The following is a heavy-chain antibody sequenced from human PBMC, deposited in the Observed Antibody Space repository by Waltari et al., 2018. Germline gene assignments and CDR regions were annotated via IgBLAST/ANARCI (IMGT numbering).Heavy chain of an antibody. D-gene: IGHD3-22*01. V-gene: IGHV1-2*06. J-gene: IGHJ4*02. Sequence: LVQSGAEVKKPGASVKVSCKASGYTFTGYAILWVRQAPGQGLEWMGRINPKNGDTHYAHNVQGRVALTTDTSTNTAFMELQRLRSDDTAVYYCLRDSSGSHFDYWGQGTLVTVSS. CDR1: GYTFTGYA. CDR3: LRDSSGSHFDY. CDR2: INPKNGDT.